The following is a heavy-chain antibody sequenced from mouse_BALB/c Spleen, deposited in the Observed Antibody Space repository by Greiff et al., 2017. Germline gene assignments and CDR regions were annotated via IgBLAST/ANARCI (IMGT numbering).Heavy chain of an antibody. J-gene: IGHJ3*01. Sequence: QVQLQQPGAELVRPGASVKLSCKASGYTFTSYWINWVKQRPGQGLEWIGNIYPSDSYTNYNQKFKDKATLTVDKSSSTAYMQLSSPTSEDSAVYYCTRTYRYDRAWFAYWGQGTLVTVSA. CDR1: GYTFTSYW. D-gene: IGHD2-14*01. CDR3: TRTYRYDRAWFAY. CDR2: IYPSDSYT. V-gene: IGHV1-69*02.